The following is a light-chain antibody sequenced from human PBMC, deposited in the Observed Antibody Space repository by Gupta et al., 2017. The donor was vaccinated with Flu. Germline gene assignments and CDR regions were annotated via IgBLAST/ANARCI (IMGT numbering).Light chain of an antibody. CDR2: LGS. V-gene: IGKV2-28*01. CDR1: QSLLHSNVYNY. CDR3: QQAINCPRT. J-gene: IGKJ1*01. Sequence: IDMNQSPLSLPVTPGEPASISCRSSQSLLHSNVYNYLDWYLQKPGQSPQLLIYLGSNRASGVPDRFSGSGSGTEFTLTISSLQAEDFGVYYCQQAINCPRTFGQGTKLEIK.